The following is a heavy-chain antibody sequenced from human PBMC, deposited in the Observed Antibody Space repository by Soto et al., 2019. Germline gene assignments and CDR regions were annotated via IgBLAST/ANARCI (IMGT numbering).Heavy chain of an antibody. D-gene: IGHD4-17*01. CDR3: SRVGGYYGDYPNFDY. CDR1: GSSISPYY. Sequence: SETLSLTCIVSGSSISPYYWTWIRQPPGKGLEWIGNIYYSGSTNYNPSLKSRVTISVDTSKKQFSLKLTSVTAADTAVYYCSRVGGYYGDYPNFDYWGQGTRVTVSS. J-gene: IGHJ4*02. V-gene: IGHV4-59*01. CDR2: IYYSGST.